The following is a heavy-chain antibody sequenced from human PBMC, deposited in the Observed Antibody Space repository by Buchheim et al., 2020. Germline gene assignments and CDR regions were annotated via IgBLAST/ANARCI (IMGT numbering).Heavy chain of an antibody. CDR1: GFTFSSYW. Sequence: EVQLVESGGGLVQPGGSLRLSCAASGFTFSSYWMTWVRQAPGKGLEWVANIKQDGSEKYYVDSVKGRFTLSRDNAQNSLFLQMNSLRAEDTAVYYCARVWGDSSGYYSGAFWYFDLWGRGTL. CDR2: IKQDGSEK. J-gene: IGHJ2*01. D-gene: IGHD3-22*01. V-gene: IGHV3-7*01. CDR3: ARVWGDSSGYYSGAFWYFDL.